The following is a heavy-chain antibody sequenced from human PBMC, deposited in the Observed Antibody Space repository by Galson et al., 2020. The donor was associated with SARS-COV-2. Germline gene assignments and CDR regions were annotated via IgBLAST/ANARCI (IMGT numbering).Heavy chain of an antibody. V-gene: IGHV4-31*09. CDR2: IYHSGAT. J-gene: IGHJ2*01. D-gene: IGHD5-18*01. Sequence: SETLSLTCTVSGGSISSGGYYWSWIRQHPGKGLEWIGYIYHSGATQYHPSLNSRPTISMDRYKNQLSLDLISVNVAGSAVYYWARRFTYGLSPYWYFDFCGPGTLGTFSS. CDR3: ARRFTYGLSPYWYFDF. CDR1: GGSISSGGYY.